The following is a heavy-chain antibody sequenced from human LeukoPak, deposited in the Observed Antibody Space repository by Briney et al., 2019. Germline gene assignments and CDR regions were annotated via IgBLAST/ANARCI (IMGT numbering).Heavy chain of an antibody. J-gene: IGHJ4*02. D-gene: IGHD2-2*01. V-gene: IGHV4-39*07. CDR2: IYYSGST. Sequence: PEKGLEWIGSIYYSGSTYYNPSLKSRVTISVDTSKNQFSLKLSSVTAADTAVYYCASADCSSTSCYPFDYWGQGTLVTVSS. CDR3: ASADCSSTSCYPFDY.